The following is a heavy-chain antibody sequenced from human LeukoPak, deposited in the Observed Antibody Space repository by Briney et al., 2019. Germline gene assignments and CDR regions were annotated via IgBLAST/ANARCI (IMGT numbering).Heavy chain of an antibody. CDR1: EFTFNNYW. J-gene: IGHJ4*02. CDR3: AKVLLPRAITPLDD. Sequence: GGSLRLSCAASEFTFNNYWMHWVRQAPGKGLEWVSSITWNSGRIAYADSVKGRFTISRDNAKNSLYLQMNSLRVEDTAFYYCAKVLLPRAITPLDDWGQGILVTVSS. D-gene: IGHD2-15*01. V-gene: IGHV3-9*01. CDR2: ITWNSGRI.